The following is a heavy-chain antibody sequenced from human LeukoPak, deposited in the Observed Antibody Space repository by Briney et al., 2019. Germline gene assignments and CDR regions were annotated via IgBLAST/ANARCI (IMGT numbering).Heavy chain of an antibody. CDR1: GFTFEDYT. V-gene: IGHV3-43*01. CDR3: AKGSGWSYFDY. J-gene: IGHJ4*02. Sequence: TGGSLRLSCAASGFTFEDYTIHWVRQAPGKGLEWVSLISWDGGSTYYAESVKGRFTISRDNNKNSLYLQMNSLRSEDTALYFCAKGSGWSYFDYWGQGTLVTVSS. D-gene: IGHD6-19*01. CDR2: ISWDGGST.